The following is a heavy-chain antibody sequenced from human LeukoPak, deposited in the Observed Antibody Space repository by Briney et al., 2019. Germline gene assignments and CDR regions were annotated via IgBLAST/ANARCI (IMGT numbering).Heavy chain of an antibody. Sequence: ASVKVSCKASGYTFTVFYMHWVRQAPGQGLEWMGWINPNSGGTNYAQKFQGRVTMTRDTSISTAYMELSRLRSDDTAVYYCARDSSGWYMYWGQGTLVTVSS. J-gene: IGHJ4*02. CDR2: INPNSGGT. D-gene: IGHD6-19*01. CDR1: GYTFTVFY. V-gene: IGHV1-2*02. CDR3: ARDSSGWYMY.